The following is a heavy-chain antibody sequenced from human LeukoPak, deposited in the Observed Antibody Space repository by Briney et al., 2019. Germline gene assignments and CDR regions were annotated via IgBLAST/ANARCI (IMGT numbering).Heavy chain of an antibody. J-gene: IGHJ6*03. D-gene: IGHD2-2*01. CDR2: IRYDGSNK. CDR1: GFTFSSYG. Sequence: GGSLRLSCAASGFTFSSYGMHWVRQAPGKGLEWVAFIRYDGSNKYYADSVKGRFTISRDNSKNTLYLQMNSLRAEDTAVYYCAKDRWCSSTGCIYYFDYYMDVWGKGTTATVSS. V-gene: IGHV3-30*02. CDR3: AKDRWCSSTGCIYYFDYYMDV.